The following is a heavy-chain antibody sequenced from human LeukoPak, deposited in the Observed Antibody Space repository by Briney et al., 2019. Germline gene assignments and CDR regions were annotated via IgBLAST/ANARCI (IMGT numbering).Heavy chain of an antibody. CDR3: AKPEGAVVTPYDAFDI. Sequence: PGGSLRLSCAASGFTFSSYAMSWVRQAPGKGLEWVSAISGSGGSTYYADSVKGRFTISRDNSKNTLYLQMNSLRAEDTAVYYCAKPEGAVVTPYDAFDIWGQGTMVTVSS. V-gene: IGHV3-23*01. CDR1: GFTFSSYA. J-gene: IGHJ3*02. D-gene: IGHD6-19*01. CDR2: ISGSGGST.